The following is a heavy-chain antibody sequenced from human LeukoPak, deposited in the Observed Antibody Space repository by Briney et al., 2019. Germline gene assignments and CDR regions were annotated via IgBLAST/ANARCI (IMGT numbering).Heavy chain of an antibody. V-gene: IGHV4-34*01. Sequence: SETLSLTCAVYGGSFSGYYRSWIRQPPGKGLEWIGEINHSGSTNYNPSLKSRVTISVDTSKNQFSLKLSSVTAADTAVYYCATQAFDYWGQGTLVTVSS. CDR1: GGSFSGYY. CDR3: ATQAFDY. J-gene: IGHJ4*02. CDR2: INHSGST.